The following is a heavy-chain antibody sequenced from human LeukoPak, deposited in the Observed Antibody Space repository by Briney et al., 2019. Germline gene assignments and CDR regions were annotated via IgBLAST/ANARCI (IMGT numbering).Heavy chain of an antibody. J-gene: IGHJ4*02. V-gene: IGHV1-69*05. CDR3: ASAPYYYDSSGYYYESFDY. D-gene: IGHD3-22*01. Sequence: GASVKVSCKASGGTFSGYAISWVRQAPGQGLEWMGGIIPIFGTADYAQKFQGRVTITTDESTSTAYMELSSLRSEDTAVYYCASAPYYYDSSGYYYESFDYWGQGTLVTVSS. CDR1: GGTFSGYA. CDR2: IIPIFGTA.